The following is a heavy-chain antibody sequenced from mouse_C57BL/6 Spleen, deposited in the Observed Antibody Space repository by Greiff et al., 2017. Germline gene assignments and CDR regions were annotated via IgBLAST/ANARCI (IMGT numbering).Heavy chain of an antibody. CDR1: GYTFTSYT. J-gene: IGHJ2*01. D-gene: IGHD1-1*01. V-gene: IGHV1-4*01. CDR3: ARDYYYGSSYEYFDY. CDR2: INPSSGYT. Sequence: VMLVESGAELARPGASVKMSCKASGYTFTSYTMHWVKQRPGQGLEWIGYINPSSGYTKYNQKFKDKATLTADKSSSTAYMQLSSLTSEDSAVYYCARDYYYGSSYEYFDYWGQGTTLTVSS.